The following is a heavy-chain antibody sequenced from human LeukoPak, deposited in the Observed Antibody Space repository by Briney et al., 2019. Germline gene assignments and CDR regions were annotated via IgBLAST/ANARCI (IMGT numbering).Heavy chain of an antibody. Sequence: GESLKISCKGSGYSFTNYWIGWVRQMPGKGLEWMGIIYPGDSDTRYSPSFQDQVTISADKSISTAYLQWSSLKASDTAMYHCARQRFTMRAYAGNWFDPWGQGTLVTVSS. CDR1: GYSFTNYW. CDR3: ARQRFTMRAYAGNWFDP. J-gene: IGHJ5*02. D-gene: IGHD3-10*01. CDR2: IYPGDSDT. V-gene: IGHV5-51*01.